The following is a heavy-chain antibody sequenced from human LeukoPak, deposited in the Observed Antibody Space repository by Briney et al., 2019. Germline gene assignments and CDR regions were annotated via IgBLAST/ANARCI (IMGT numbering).Heavy chain of an antibody. CDR1: GGTFSSYA. Sequence: GASVKVSCKASGGTFSSYAISWVRQAPGQGLEWMGRIIPILGIANYAQKFQGRVTITADKSTSTAYMELSSLRSEDTAVYYCARDEVVVPIYFDYWGQGTLVTVSS. D-gene: IGHD2-2*01. CDR2: IIPILGIA. J-gene: IGHJ4*02. CDR3: ARDEVVVPIYFDY. V-gene: IGHV1-69*04.